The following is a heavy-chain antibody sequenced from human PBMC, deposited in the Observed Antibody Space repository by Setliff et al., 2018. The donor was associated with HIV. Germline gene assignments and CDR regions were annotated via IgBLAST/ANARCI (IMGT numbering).Heavy chain of an antibody. CDR3: ARGHYSSSSG. CDR2: VGPDGTDT. V-gene: IGHV3-74*01. CDR1: GFTFSQYS. Sequence: GGSLRLSCVASGFTFSQYSMNWVRQTPGKGLVWLSRVGPDGTDTNYADLVKGRFTTSRDNAKHTLYLQMSGLQVEDTAVYYCARGHYSSSSGWGQGTLVTVSS. J-gene: IGHJ4*02. D-gene: IGHD6-6*01.